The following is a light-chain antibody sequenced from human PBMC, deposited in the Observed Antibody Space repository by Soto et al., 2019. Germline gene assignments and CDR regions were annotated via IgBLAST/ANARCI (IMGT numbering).Light chain of an antibody. Sequence: EILLTQSPSTLTLSPGERATLSCRASQSVSSDLAWYHQKPGQAPRLLIYGASTRATGIPARFSGSGSGTEFTLTISSLQSEDFEVYYCQQYNNWPRTFGQGTKVDIK. J-gene: IGKJ1*01. V-gene: IGKV3-15*01. CDR2: GAS. CDR1: QSVSSD. CDR3: QQYNNWPRT.